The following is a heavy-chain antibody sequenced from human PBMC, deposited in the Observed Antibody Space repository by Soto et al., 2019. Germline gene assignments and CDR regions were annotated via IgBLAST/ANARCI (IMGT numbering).Heavy chain of an antibody. J-gene: IGHJ4*02. CDR2: INPNSGGT. CDR1: GYTFTGYY. D-gene: IGHD3-22*01. V-gene: IGHV1-2*02. Sequence: ASVKVSCKASGYTFTGYYMHWVRQAPGQGLEWMGWINPNSGGTNYAQKLQGRVTMTRDTSISTAYMELSRLRSDDTAVYYCAKWTESSGYYTMDSWGQGTLVTVSS. CDR3: AKWTESSGYYTMDS.